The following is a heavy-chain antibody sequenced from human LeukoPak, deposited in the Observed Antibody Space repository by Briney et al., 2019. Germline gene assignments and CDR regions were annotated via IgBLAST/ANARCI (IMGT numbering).Heavy chain of an antibody. J-gene: IGHJ5*02. CDR3: ASTDYYDSSGYYNNWFDP. D-gene: IGHD3-22*01. Sequence: SVKVSCKASGGTFSSYAISWGRQAPGQGLEWMGRIIPILGIANYAQKFQGRVTITADKSTSTAYMELSSLRSEDTAVYYCASTDYYDSSGYYNNWFDPWGEGTLVTVSS. V-gene: IGHV1-69*04. CDR2: IIPILGIA. CDR1: GGTFSSYA.